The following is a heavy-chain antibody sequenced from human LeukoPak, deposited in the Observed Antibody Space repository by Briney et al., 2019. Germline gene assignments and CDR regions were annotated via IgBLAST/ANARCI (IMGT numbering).Heavy chain of an antibody. V-gene: IGHV1-2*02. CDR3: ARPNGDYYNWFDP. Sequence: ASVMLSCKASGYTFTGYYIHWVRQAPGQGLEWMGWINPKSGDTNYARQFQDRVTLTRDTSISTAYMELTDLRSDDTAVYYCARPNGDYYNWFDPWGQGTLVTVYS. J-gene: IGHJ5*02. CDR2: INPKSGDT. D-gene: IGHD4-17*01. CDR1: GYTFTGYY.